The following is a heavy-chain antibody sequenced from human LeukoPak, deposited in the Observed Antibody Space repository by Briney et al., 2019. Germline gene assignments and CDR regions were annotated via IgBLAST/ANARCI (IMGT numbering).Heavy chain of an antibody. J-gene: IGHJ3*02. D-gene: IGHD3-10*01. CDR2: ISSSSSYT. CDR3: ARVVAYYYGSGSYYDAFDI. V-gene: IGHV3-21*01. Sequence: RGESLRLSCAASGVTFSGYRMNWVRQAPGKGLEWVSSISSSSSYTYYADSVKGRFTISRDNAKNSLYLQMNSLRAEDTAVYYCARVVAYYYGSGSYYDAFDIWGQGTMVTVSS. CDR1: GVTFSGYR.